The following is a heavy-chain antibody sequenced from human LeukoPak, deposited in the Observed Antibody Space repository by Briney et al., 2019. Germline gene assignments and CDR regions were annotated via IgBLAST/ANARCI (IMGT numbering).Heavy chain of an antibody. Sequence: SETLSLTCAVYGGSFTAYSWSWIRQPPGKGLEWSGEINHSGSTNYNPSLKSRVTISVDTSKNQFSLKVNSVTAADTALYYCARRYGSGSYYNWFDPWGQGTLVTVSS. D-gene: IGHD3-10*01. J-gene: IGHJ5*02. CDR3: ARRYGSGSYYNWFDP. CDR2: INHSGST. V-gene: IGHV4-34*01. CDR1: GGSFTAYS.